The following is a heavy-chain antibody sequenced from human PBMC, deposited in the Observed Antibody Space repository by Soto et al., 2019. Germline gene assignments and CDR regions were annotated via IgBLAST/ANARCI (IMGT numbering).Heavy chain of an antibody. CDR2: VSHEGRIT. J-gene: IGHJ4*02. Sequence: PGGSLRLSCAGSGFTFSRDSMNWVRQAPGKGLEWVAVVSHEGRITHYADSVKGRFTISRDSSKDTVSLEMTSLRAEVTAVYYCARGGRQWLVTSDFNYSGQRALVTVSS. D-gene: IGHD6-19*01. V-gene: IGHV3-30*03. CDR1: GFTFSRDS. CDR3: ARGGRQWLVTSDFNY.